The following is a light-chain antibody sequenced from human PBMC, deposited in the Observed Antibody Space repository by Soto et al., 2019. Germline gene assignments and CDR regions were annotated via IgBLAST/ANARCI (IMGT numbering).Light chain of an antibody. V-gene: IGKV1-12*01. Sequence: DIPMTQSPSSVSASVGDRVTITCRASQGISSWLAWYQHKTGKAPKLLIYAASSLRSWVPSRFSGSGSGTDFILTISSLQPDDFANYYCQQTNSFPGTFGQGTKVEIK. CDR3: QQTNSFPGT. CDR1: QGISSW. CDR2: AAS. J-gene: IGKJ1*01.